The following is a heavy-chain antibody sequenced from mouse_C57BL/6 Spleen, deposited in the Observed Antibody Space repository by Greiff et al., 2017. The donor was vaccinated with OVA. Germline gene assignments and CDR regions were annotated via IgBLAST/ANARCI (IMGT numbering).Heavy chain of an antibody. CDR1: GFTFTDYY. J-gene: IGHJ1*03. CDR2: IRNKANGYTT. D-gene: IGHD1-1*01. V-gene: IGHV7-3*01. CDR3: ARDIWGSSYRYFDV. Sequence: EVKLMESGGGLVQPGGSLSLSCAASGFTFTDYYMSWVRQPPGQALEWLGFIRNKANGYTTEYSASVKGRFTISRDNSPSILYLQMNALRAEDSATYYCARDIWGSSYRYFDVWGTGTTVTVSS.